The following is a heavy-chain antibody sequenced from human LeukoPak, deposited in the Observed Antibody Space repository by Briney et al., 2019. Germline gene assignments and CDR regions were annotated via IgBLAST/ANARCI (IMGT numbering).Heavy chain of an antibody. J-gene: IGHJ4*02. V-gene: IGHV1-18*01. CDR3: ARLGTYSSSWLPPDY. CDR1: GYTFNSYG. CDR2: ISAYNGKT. Sequence: ASVKVSCKASGYTFNSYGINWVRQAPGQGLEWMGWISAYNGKTNYAQKFQGRVTMTTDTSTSTAYMELRSLRSDDTAMYYCARLGTYSSSWLPPDYWGQRTLVTVSS. D-gene: IGHD6-13*01.